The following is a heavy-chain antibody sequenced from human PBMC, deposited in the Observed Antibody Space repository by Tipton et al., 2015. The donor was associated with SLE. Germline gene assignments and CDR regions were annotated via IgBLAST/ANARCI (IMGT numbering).Heavy chain of an antibody. CDR2: TSGSGSTT. Sequence: LSLTCTASGFTFSDYYISWIRQAPGKGLEWISYTSGSGSTTYYADSVKGRFTISRDNAKKSLFLRMTSLRHEDTAVYYCAGDNAITLGGGLEYWGQGILVTVSS. D-gene: IGHD5-24*01. J-gene: IGHJ4*02. CDR1: GFTFSDYY. V-gene: IGHV3-11*04. CDR3: AGDNAITLGGGLEY.